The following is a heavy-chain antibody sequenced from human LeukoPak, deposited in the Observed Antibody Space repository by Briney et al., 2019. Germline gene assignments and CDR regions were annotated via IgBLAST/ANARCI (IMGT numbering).Heavy chain of an antibody. CDR1: GGSISSYY. V-gene: IGHV4-4*07. D-gene: IGHD7-27*01. CDR3: AREGSAGRGEYNWFDS. J-gene: IGHJ5*01. Sequence: PSETLSLTCTVSGGSISSYYWSWIRQPAGKGLEWIGRIQTTGSANYNPSLNLRVTMSVDTSRNQFSLKLTSVTAADTAVYYCAREGSAGRGEYNWFDSWGQGTLVTVSS. CDR2: IQTTGSA.